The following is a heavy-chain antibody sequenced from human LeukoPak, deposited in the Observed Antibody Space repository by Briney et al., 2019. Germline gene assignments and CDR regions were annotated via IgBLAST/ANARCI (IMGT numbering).Heavy chain of an antibody. J-gene: IGHJ4*02. CDR2: INHSGST. D-gene: IGHD1-26*01. CDR3: VSLGGTYDY. V-gene: IGHV4-34*01. Sequence: SETLSLTCAIYGGSFSGYYWSWIRQPPGKGLEWIGEINHSGSTNYNPSLKSRVTISVDTSKNQFSLKLSSVTAADTAVYFCVSLGGTYDYWGQGILVIVSP. CDR1: GGSFSGYY.